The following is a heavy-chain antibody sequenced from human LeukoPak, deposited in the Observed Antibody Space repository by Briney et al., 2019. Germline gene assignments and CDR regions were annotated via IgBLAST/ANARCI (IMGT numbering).Heavy chain of an antibody. Sequence: PGGSLRLSCAASGFTVSSNCMRWVRQAPGKGLEWISVIYSGGSTYYADSVKGSFTISRDNYKNTPYLQINNRRTEDTAAFYCARGMDPAMEMVFASGFDCGGQGSLVTVSS. CDR2: IYSGGST. D-gene: IGHD5-18*01. CDR1: GFTVSSNC. CDR3: ARGMDPAMEMVFASGFDC. J-gene: IGHJ4*02. V-gene: IGHV3-66*01.